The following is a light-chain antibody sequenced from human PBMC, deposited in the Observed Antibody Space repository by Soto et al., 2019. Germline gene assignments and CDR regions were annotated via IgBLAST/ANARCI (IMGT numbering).Light chain of an antibody. J-gene: IGKJ5*01. CDR3: QHYDSLPIT. Sequence: IVLTQSPGTLSLSPGARATLSCRASPSVSSSYLAWYQQKPGQPPRLLIYGASSMATGVPDRFSGSGSGTDFTLTISRLEPEDFAVFYCQHYDSLPITFGQGTRLENK. V-gene: IGKV3-20*01. CDR1: PSVSSSY. CDR2: GAS.